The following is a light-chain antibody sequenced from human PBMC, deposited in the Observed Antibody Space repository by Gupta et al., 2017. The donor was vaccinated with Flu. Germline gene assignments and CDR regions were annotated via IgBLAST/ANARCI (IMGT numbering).Light chain of an antibody. Sequence: SYVLTQPPSVSVAPGQTARITCGGNNIGSKSVHWYQQKPGQAPVLVVYDDSDRPSGIPARFSGYNSGNTATLIISRVEAGDEADYYCQVWDSSSDLYVFGTGTKVTVL. V-gene: IGLV3-21*02. CDR2: DDS. CDR1: NIGSKS. CDR3: QVWDSSSDLYV. J-gene: IGLJ1*01.